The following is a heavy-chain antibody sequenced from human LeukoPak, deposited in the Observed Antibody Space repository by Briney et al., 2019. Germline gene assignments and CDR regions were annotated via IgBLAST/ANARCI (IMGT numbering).Heavy chain of an antibody. CDR2: IHYSGST. J-gene: IGHJ4*02. CDR1: GGSISSSSYY. Sequence: PSETLSLTCSVSGGSISSSSYYWGWIRQPPGRGVGWIGSIHYSGSTCYNPSLKSRVTISVDTSKNQFSLQLSSVTAADTAVYYCARHRYSSTYYFDYWGQGTLVTVSS. CDR3: ARHRYSSTYYFDY. V-gene: IGHV4-39*01. D-gene: IGHD6-13*01.